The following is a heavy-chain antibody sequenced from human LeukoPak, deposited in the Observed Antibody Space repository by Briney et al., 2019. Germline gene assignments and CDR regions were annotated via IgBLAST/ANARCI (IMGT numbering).Heavy chain of an antibody. V-gene: IGHV4-59*01. J-gene: IGHJ1*01. CDR3: AGGGAARFHFQI. Sequence: PSETLSLTCTVSGGSISTYYWNWIRQPPGKGLEWIGYIYHSGSTNYNPSLQSRVTISVDTSKNQFSLNLNSVTAADTAVYYCAGGGAARFHFQIGGQGPLVTVSS. CDR2: IYHSGST. D-gene: IGHD6-6*01. CDR1: GGSISTYY.